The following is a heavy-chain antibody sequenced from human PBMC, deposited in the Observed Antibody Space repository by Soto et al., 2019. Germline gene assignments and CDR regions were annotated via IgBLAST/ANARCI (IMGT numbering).Heavy chain of an antibody. CDR1: GDSISRGGYY. D-gene: IGHD2-21*01. CDR2: IYHSGST. J-gene: IGHJ5*02. Sequence: QVQLQESGPGLVKPSQTLSLSCTVSGDSISRGGYYWNWIRQQPRKGLGWIGYIYHSGSTNYNPSSESPVNIPVDTSRNHLSVDMTNVTSSEKLGSYCVRDGAVAYCPGGFGPWGQGTLVTVSS. CDR3: VRDGAVAYCPGGFGP. V-gene: IGHV4-31*01.